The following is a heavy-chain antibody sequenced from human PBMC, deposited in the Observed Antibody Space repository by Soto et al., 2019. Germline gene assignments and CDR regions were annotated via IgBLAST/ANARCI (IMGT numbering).Heavy chain of an antibody. CDR2: IIPIFGTA. CDR1: GGTFSSYA. Sequence: QVQLVQSGAEVKKPGSSVKVSCKASGGTFSSYAISWVRQAPGQGLEWMGGIIPIFGTANYAQKFQGRVTITADESTSTAYMELSSLRSEDTAVYYCARRGEYYYGSSGYFDYWGQGTLVTVSS. CDR3: ARRGEYYYGSSGYFDY. J-gene: IGHJ4*02. D-gene: IGHD3-22*01. V-gene: IGHV1-69*01.